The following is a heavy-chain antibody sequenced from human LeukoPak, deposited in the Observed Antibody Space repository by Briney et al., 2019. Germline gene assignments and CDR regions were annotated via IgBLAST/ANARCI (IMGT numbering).Heavy chain of an antibody. CDR3: ARVIGPYVDY. CDR1: GYSISSGYY. V-gene: IGHV4-38-2*02. J-gene: IGHJ4*02. Sequence: SETLSLTCTVSGYSISSGYYWGWIRQPPGKGLEWIGSIYHSGSTYYNPSLKSRVTISVDTSKNQFSLKLSSVTAADTAVYYCARVIGPYVDYWGQGTLVTVSS. CDR2: IYHSGST. D-gene: IGHD2-8*01.